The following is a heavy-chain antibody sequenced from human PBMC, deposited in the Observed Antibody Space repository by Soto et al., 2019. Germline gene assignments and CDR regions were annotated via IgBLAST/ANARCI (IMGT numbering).Heavy chain of an antibody. CDR3: ARGSFDYDFWSGYPGVAFDI. D-gene: IGHD3-3*01. J-gene: IGHJ3*02. CDR2: INPSGGST. CDR1: GYTFTSYY. V-gene: IGHV1-46*03. Sequence: SVKVSCKASGYTFTSYYMHWVRQAPGQGLEWMGIINPSGGSTSYAQKFQGRVTMTRDTSTSTVYMELSSLRSEDTAVYYCARGSFDYDFWSGYPGVAFDIWGQGTMVTVSS.